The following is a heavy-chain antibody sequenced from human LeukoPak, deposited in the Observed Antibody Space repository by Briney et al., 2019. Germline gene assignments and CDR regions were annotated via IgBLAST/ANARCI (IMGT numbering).Heavy chain of an antibody. J-gene: IGHJ4*02. D-gene: IGHD2-2*01. CDR3: ARLPYHCSSSSCNPTGPDY. CDR1: GGSISSGSYY. V-gene: IGHV4-61*02. CDR2: IYTSGST. Sequence: SETLSPTCTVSGGSISSGSYYWSWIRQPAGKGLEWIGRIYTSGSTNYNPSLKSRVTISVDTSKNQFSLKLSSVTAADTAVYYCARLPYHCSSSSCNPTGPDYWGQGTLVTVSS.